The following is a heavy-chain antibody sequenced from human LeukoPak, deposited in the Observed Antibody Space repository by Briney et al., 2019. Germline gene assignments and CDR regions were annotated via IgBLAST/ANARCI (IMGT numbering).Heavy chain of an antibody. CDR3: ARALYYYDSSGSPTGFDY. D-gene: IGHD3-22*01. Sequence: PGRALRLSCAGSGFTFSSYGMHWVRQAPRKGLGWVAVIWYDGSNKYYADSVKGRFTISRDNSKNTLYLQMNSLRAEDTAVYYCARALYYYDSSGSPTGFDYWGQGTLVTVSS. J-gene: IGHJ4*02. CDR2: IWYDGSNK. CDR1: GFTFSSYG. V-gene: IGHV3-33*01.